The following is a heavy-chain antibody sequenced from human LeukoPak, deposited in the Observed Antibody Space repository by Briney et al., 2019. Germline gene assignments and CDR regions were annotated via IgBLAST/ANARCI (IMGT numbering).Heavy chain of an antibody. J-gene: IGHJ6*03. CDR3: ARKIASIRLGVRYYYMDV. D-gene: IGHD2-8*01. CDR1: GYTFISYD. Sequence: GASVKVSCKASGYTFISYDIVWLRQATGQGLEWMGYMNPKSGNTDYVQNFQGRVTMTRDTSITTAYMELSGLRSEDTAVYYCARKIASIRLGVRYYYMDVWGEGTTVTISS. CDR2: MNPKSGNT. V-gene: IGHV1-8*01.